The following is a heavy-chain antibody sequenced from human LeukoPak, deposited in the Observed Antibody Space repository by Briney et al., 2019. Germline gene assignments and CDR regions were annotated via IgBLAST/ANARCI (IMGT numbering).Heavy chain of an antibody. Sequence: GGSLRLSCAASGFTFSSYAMSWVRQAPGKGLEWVSAISGSGGSIYYADSVKGRFTISRDNSKNTLYLQMNSLRAEDTAVYYCAKGRHSGWYPHFFDYWGQGTLVTVSS. J-gene: IGHJ4*02. CDR2: ISGSGGSI. V-gene: IGHV3-23*01. CDR3: AKGRHSGWYPHFFDY. CDR1: GFTFSSYA. D-gene: IGHD6-19*01.